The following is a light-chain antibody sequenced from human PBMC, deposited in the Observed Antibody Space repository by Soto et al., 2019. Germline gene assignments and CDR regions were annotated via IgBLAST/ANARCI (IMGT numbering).Light chain of an antibody. J-gene: IGLJ1*01. V-gene: IGLV1-47*01. CDR1: SSNIGSNY. CDR2: RNY. Sequence: QSVLTQPPSASETPGQRVTISCSGSSSNIGSNYVYWYQQLPGTAPKLLIYRNYQRPSGVPDRFSGSKSGTSAPLAISGLRSEDEADHYCAAWDDSLSGSFVFGTGTKVTVL. CDR3: AAWDDSLSGSFV.